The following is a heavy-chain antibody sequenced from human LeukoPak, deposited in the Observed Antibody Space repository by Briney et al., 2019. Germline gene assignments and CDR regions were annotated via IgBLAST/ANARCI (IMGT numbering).Heavy chain of an antibody. J-gene: IGHJ4*02. D-gene: IGHD5-24*01. Sequence: ASVEVSCKASGGTFSSYAISWVRQAPGQGLEWMGGIIPIFGTANYAQKFQGRVTITADESTSTAYMELSSLRSEDTAVYYCATVRGWMATIGEFYFDYWGQGTLVTVSS. CDR2: IIPIFGTA. CDR1: GGTFSSYA. V-gene: IGHV1-69*13. CDR3: ATVRGWMATIGEFYFDY.